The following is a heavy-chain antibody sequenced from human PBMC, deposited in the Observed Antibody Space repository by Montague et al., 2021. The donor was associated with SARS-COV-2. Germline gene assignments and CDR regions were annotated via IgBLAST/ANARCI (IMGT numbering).Heavy chain of an antibody. CDR3: ARVLTVRAAKLTCTTYPYYYGMDV. V-gene: IGHV4-59*12. CDR1: GGSISSYY. D-gene: IGHD3-10*01. CDR2: IYYSGST. J-gene: IGHJ6*02. Sequence: SETLSLTCTVSGGSISSYYWSWIRQPPGKGLEWIGDIYYSGSTNYNPSLKSRVTISVDTSKNQFSLKLSSVTAADTAVYYCARVLTVRAAKLTCTTYPYYYGMDVWGQGTTVTVSS.